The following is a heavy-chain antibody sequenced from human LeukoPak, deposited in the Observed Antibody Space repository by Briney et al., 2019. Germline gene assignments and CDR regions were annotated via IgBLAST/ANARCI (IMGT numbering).Heavy chain of an antibody. D-gene: IGHD2-2*01. Sequence: GESLKISCKGSGYSFTSYWIGWVRQMPGKGLEWMGIIYPGDSDTRYSPSFQGQVTISADKSISTAYLQWSSLKASDTAMYYCARHGGVPAAMYYYYYGMDVWGRGTTVTVSS. CDR1: GYSFTSYW. V-gene: IGHV5-51*01. J-gene: IGHJ6*02. CDR3: ARHGGVPAAMYYYYYGMDV. CDR2: IYPGDSDT.